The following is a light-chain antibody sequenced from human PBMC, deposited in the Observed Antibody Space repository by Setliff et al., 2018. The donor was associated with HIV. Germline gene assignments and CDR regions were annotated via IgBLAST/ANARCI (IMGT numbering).Light chain of an antibody. CDR1: SSNIGAGYD. CDR3: QSYDSSLRGSV. J-gene: IGLJ1*01. Sequence: QSVLTQAPSVSGAPGQRVTISCTGSSSNIGAGYDVHWYQQLPGTAPKLVIFGNNNRPSGIPDRFSGSKSSTSASLAITGLQAEDEADYYCQSYDSSLRGSVFGTGTKVTVL. CDR2: GNN. V-gene: IGLV1-40*01.